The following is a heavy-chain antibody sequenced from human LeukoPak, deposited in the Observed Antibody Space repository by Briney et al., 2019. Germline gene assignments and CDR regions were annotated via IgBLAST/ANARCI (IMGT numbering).Heavy chain of an antibody. D-gene: IGHD6-19*01. CDR2: INYDGRRI. V-gene: IGHV3-9*01. CDR1: GFTFRSFA. Sequence: GGSLRLSCAASGFTFRSFAMSWVRQAPGKGLEWVSSINYDGRRIGYADSVKGRFTVSRDNTKNSLYLQIHSLRTEDRAFYYCAKDAVRIAVSGYFDYWGPGTLVTVSP. J-gene: IGHJ4*02. CDR3: AKDAVRIAVSGYFDY.